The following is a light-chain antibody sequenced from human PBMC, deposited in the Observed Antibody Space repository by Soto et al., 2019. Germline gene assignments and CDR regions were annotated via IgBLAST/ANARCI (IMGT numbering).Light chain of an antibody. J-gene: IGKJ1*01. CDR1: QGIRSD. CDR3: LPDYNFPWA. CDR2: GAS. Sequence: IQMTQSPSSLSASGGDRVTISCRASQGIRSDLAWYQQKPGKVPKLLIYGASKLESGVPSRFSGSGFGTDFTLTISNPQPEDFATYYCLPDYNFPWAFGQGNKVAIK. V-gene: IGKV1-6*01.